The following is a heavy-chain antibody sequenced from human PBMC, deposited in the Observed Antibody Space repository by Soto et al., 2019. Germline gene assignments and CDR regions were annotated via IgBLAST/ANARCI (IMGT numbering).Heavy chain of an antibody. J-gene: IGHJ4*02. Sequence: ASVKVSCKVSGYTLTELSMHWVRQAPGKGLEWMGGFDPEDGETIYARKFQGRVTMTEDTSTDTAYMELSSLRSEDTAVYYCATTGYSSGWYIPYWGQGTLVTVSS. CDR2: FDPEDGET. CDR1: GYTLTELS. V-gene: IGHV1-24*01. D-gene: IGHD6-19*01. CDR3: ATTGYSSGWYIPY.